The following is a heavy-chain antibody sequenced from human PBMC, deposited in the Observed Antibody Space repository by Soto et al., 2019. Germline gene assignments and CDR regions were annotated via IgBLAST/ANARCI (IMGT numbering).Heavy chain of an antibody. V-gene: IGHV3-23*01. CDR2: ISGSGFKK. Sequence: GGSLRLSCAASGFIFENFGMSGVRQAPGKGVEWISSISGSGFKKYYADSVKGRFTISRDNSKSTVYLELNNLSAEDTAVYHCAKNQGVELVPLATVDWFDPWGQGSVVTVSS. J-gene: IGHJ5*02. D-gene: IGHD1-26*01. CDR3: AKNQGVELVPLATVDWFDP. CDR1: GFIFENFG.